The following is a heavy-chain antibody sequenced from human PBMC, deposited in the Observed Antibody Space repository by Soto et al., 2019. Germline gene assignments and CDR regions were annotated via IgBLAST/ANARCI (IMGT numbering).Heavy chain of an antibody. Sequence: QVQLVESGGGVVQPGRSLRLSCAASGFTFSSYAIHWVRQAPGKGLDWVAIISYDGSNKYYADSVKGRFTISRDNSKNTLYLQMNSLRAEDTAVYYCERDQDYHSSGYVLDYWGQGTLVTVSS. CDR2: ISYDGSNK. CDR3: ERDQDYHSSGYVLDY. D-gene: IGHD3-22*01. V-gene: IGHV3-30-3*01. CDR1: GFTFSSYA. J-gene: IGHJ4*02.